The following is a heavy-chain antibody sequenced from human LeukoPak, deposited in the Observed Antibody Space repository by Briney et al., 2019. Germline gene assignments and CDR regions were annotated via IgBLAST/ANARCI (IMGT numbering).Heavy chain of an antibody. CDR3: ARAPDFWSGYTFDY. D-gene: IGHD3-3*01. J-gene: IGHJ4*02. CDR2: IYTSGST. V-gene: IGHV4-4*07. CDR1: GGSISSYY. Sequence: SETLSLTCTVSGGSISSYYWSWIRQPAGKGLEWIGRIYTSGSTNYNPSLKSRVTMSIDTSKNQFSLKLSSVTAADTAVYYCARAPDFWSGYTFDYWGQGTLVTVSS.